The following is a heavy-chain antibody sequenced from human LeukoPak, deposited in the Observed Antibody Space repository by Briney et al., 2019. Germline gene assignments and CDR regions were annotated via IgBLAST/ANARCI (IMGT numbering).Heavy chain of an antibody. CDR3: ARGYGGNVDY. Sequence: SETLSLTCTVSGYSISSGNYCGWIRQPPGKGLEWIGNIYHSGTTYYNPSLKSRVTISVDTSNNQFSLKLSSVTAADTAMYYCARGYGGNVDYWGQGTLVTVSS. CDR2: IYHSGTT. V-gene: IGHV4-38-2*02. J-gene: IGHJ4*02. D-gene: IGHD4-23*01. CDR1: GYSISSGNY.